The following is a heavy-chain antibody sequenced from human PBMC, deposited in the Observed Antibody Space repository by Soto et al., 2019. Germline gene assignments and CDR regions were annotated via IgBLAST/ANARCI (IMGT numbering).Heavy chain of an antibody. CDR1: GGTFSSYS. Sequence: QVQLVQSGAEVKKPGSSVKVSCKASGGTFSSYSINWVRQAPGPGLEWMGEIIPIFGTANYAQKFQGRVTSTAVDSTSTAYMELSSLRSEDTAVYYCARDGGRHSGGVDYWCQGNLVTVSS. CDR3: ARDGGRHSGGVDY. CDR2: IIPIFGTA. J-gene: IGHJ4*02. D-gene: IGHD1-26*01. V-gene: IGHV1-69*01.